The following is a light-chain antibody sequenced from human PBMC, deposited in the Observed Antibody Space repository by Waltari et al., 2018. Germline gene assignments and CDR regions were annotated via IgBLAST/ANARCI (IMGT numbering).Light chain of an antibody. CDR2: ENN. J-gene: IGLJ3*02. V-gene: IGLV1-51*02. CDR1: SSNIGNNY. CDR3: GTWHSLSAGWV. Sequence: QSVLTQPPSVSAAPGQKVTISCSGSSSNIGNNYVSWYQQLPGTAPKLLIYENNKRPSGIPGRFSGSKSGTSATLGITGLQTGDEADYCCGTWHSLSAGWVFGGGTKLTVL.